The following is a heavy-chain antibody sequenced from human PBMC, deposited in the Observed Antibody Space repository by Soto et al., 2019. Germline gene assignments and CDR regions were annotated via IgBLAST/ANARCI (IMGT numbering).Heavy chain of an antibody. CDR2: ISSSGSTI. V-gene: IGHV3-11*01. CDR3: ARSHLYYDSSGYPDY. Sequence: GGSLRLSCAASGFTLSDYYMSWIREAPGKGLEWVSYISSSGSTIHYADSVKGRFTISRDNAKNSLYLQMNSLRAEDTAVYYCARSHLYYDSSGYPDYWGQGTLVTVSS. J-gene: IGHJ4*02. D-gene: IGHD3-22*01. CDR1: GFTLSDYY.